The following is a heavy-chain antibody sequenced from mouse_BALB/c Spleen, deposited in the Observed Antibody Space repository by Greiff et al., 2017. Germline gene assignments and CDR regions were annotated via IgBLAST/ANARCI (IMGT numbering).Heavy chain of an antibody. CDR3: ARHRGYGYDLNYAMDY. CDR1: GFTFSSYG. CDR2: ISSGGSYT. Sequence: EVMLVESGGDLVKPGGSLKLSCAASGFTFSSYGMSWVRQTPDKRLEWVATISSGGSYTYYPDSVKGRFTISRDNAKNTLYLQMSSLKSEDTAMYYCARHRGYGYDLNYAMDYWGQGTSVTVSS. D-gene: IGHD2-2*01. J-gene: IGHJ4*01. V-gene: IGHV5-6*01.